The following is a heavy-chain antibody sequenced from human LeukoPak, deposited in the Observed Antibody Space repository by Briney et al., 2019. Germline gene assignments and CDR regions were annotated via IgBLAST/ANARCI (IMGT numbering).Heavy chain of an antibody. V-gene: IGHV4-34*01. Sequence: SETLSLTCVVYGGSFSGHYWSWIRQPPGKGLEWIGDINQSGRANYSPSLKSQVTISIDTSKNQFSLNLNSVTAADTAVYYCVRNFDYWGQGTLVTVSS. J-gene: IGHJ4*02. CDR2: INQSGRA. CDR3: VRNFDY. CDR1: GGSFSGHY.